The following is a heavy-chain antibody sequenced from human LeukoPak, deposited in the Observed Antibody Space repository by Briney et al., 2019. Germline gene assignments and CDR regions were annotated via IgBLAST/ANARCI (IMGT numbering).Heavy chain of an antibody. Sequence: SETLSLTCTVSGGSISSSSYYWGWIRQPPGKGLEWIGSIYYSGSTYYNPSLKSRVTISVDTSKNQFSLKLSSVTAADTAVYYCARHLILIPGGRFPYYDSSGYPRYYYYMDVWGKGTTVTISS. J-gene: IGHJ6*03. CDR3: ARHLILIPGGRFPYYDSSGYPRYYYYMDV. D-gene: IGHD3-22*01. V-gene: IGHV4-39*01. CDR1: GGSISSSSYY. CDR2: IYYSGST.